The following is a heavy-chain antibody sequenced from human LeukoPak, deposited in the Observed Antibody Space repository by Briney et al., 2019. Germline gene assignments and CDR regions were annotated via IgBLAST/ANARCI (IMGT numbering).Heavy chain of an antibody. CDR3: ARDQDIVVVPAAIDY. J-gene: IGHJ4*02. CDR1: GYTFTGYY. CDR2: INPNSGGT. Sequence: ASVKVSCKASGYTFTGYYMHWVRQAPGQGLEWMGWINPNSGGTNYAQKFQGRVTMTRDTSISTAYMELSRLRSDDTAVYYCARDQDIVVVPAAIDYWGQGTLVTVSS. D-gene: IGHD2-2*01. V-gene: IGHV1-2*02.